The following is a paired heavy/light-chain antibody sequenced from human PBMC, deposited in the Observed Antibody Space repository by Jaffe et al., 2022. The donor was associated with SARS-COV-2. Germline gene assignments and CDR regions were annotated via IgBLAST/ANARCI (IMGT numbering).Heavy chain of an antibody. J-gene: IGHJ4*02. CDR2: IHYIATT. CDR1: GGSISSGDYY. CDR3: ARGESSGYFGL. D-gene: IGHD3-22*01. Sequence: QVQLQESGPGLVKSSQTLSLTCTVSGGSISSGDYYWSWIRQPPGKGLEWIGYIHYIATTDYSPSLKSRVSISLDTSKNQFSLKLTSVTGADTAVYYCARGESSGYFGLWGQGTLVTVSS. V-gene: IGHV4-30-4*01.
Light chain of an antibody. V-gene: IGKV4-1*01. CDR2: WAS. CDR1: QSVLYSSNNYNY. Sequence: DIVMTQSPDSLVVSLGERATINCKSSQSVLYSSNNYNYLGWYQQKAGQPPKLLIYWASTRESGVPDRFSGSGSGTDFTLTISSLQAEDVAVYYCQQYYATPWTFGQGTKVEIK. CDR3: QQYYATPWT. J-gene: IGKJ1*01.